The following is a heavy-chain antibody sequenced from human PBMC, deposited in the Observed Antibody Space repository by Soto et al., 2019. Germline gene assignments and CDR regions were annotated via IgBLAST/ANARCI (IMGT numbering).Heavy chain of an antibody. CDR2: INHSGSA. Sequence: SETLSLTCAVSGGSFTAYYWSWIRQPPGKGLEWIGEINHSGSANYNPSLKSRVTISVDTSKNQFSLKLSFVTAADAAMYYCANLPTRAVVSVHPFHPWGQGTQVTVSS. V-gene: IGHV4-34*01. J-gene: IGHJ5*02. D-gene: IGHD6-6*01. CDR3: ANLPTRAVVSVHPFHP. CDR1: GGSFTAYY.